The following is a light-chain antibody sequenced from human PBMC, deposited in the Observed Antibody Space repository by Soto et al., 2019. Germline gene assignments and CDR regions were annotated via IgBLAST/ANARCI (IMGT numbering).Light chain of an antibody. CDR3: QHYHNYPWT. V-gene: IGKV1-5*03. Sequence: DIQLTQFPSTLSASVGDRVTITCRASESVVAWLAWYQQKPGKAPNLLIYKTSTLESGVPSRFSGSGSGTQIPLTISDLQPDDFATYYCQHYHNYPWTFGQGTKVEIK. CDR1: ESVVAW. CDR2: KTS. J-gene: IGKJ1*01.